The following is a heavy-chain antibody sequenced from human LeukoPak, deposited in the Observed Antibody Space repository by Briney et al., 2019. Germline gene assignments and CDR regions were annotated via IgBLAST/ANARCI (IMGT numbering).Heavy chain of an antibody. D-gene: IGHD3-22*01. V-gene: IGHV3-7*02. CDR1: VFTFISYW. CDR2: IKQDGTEK. CDR3: ASSAYYRADD. Sequence: GGSLRLSCATSVFTFISYWTSSVRQAPGKGLEWVANIKQDGTEKHYVDSVKGRFTISRDNAKNSLYLQMKSLRAEGTSAYYFASSAYYRADDWGQGTLVTVSS. J-gene: IGHJ4*02.